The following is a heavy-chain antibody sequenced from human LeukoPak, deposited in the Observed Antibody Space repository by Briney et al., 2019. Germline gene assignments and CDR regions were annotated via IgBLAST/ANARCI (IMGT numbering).Heavy chain of an antibody. Sequence: SETLSLTCAVYGGSFSGYYWSWIRQPPGKGLEWIGEINHSGSTNYNPSLKSRVTISVDTSKNQFSLKLSSVTAADTAVYYCARASLHSSLGYWGQGTLVTVSS. V-gene: IGHV4-34*01. D-gene: IGHD2-15*01. CDR3: ARASLHSSLGY. J-gene: IGHJ4*02. CDR1: GGSFSGYY. CDR2: INHSGST.